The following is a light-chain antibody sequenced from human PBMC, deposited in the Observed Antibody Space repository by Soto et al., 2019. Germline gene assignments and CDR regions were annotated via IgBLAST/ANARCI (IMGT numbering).Light chain of an antibody. CDR1: QSVSNNY. Sequence: EIVLTQSPGTLSLSPGERATLSCRASQSVSNNYLAWYQQKPGQAPRLLIYGASNRATGIPDRFSGSGSGTDFTLTTSSLEPEDFAVYYCQQRSNWPITFGQGTRLEIK. CDR2: GAS. J-gene: IGKJ5*01. CDR3: QQRSNWPIT. V-gene: IGKV3D-20*02.